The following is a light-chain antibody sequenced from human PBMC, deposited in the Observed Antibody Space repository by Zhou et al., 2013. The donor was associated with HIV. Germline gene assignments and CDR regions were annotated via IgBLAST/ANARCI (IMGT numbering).Light chain of an antibody. CDR3: QHLEF. CDR1: QGVNS. J-gene: IGKJ2*01. Sequence: EVVLTQSPGTLSLSPGERATLFCWASQGVNSLNWYQKRRGQAPRLLMYETSRRASGIPDRFIGSVSGTNLSLSITKVDREDFAVYYCQHLEFFGLGT. CDR2: ETS. V-gene: IGKV3D-20*02.